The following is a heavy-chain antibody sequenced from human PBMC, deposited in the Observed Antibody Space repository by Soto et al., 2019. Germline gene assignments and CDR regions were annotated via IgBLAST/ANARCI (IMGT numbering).Heavy chain of an antibody. D-gene: IGHD3-22*01. V-gene: IGHV1-46*01. CDR1: GYTFTSYY. Sequence: ASVKVSCKASGYTFTSYYMHWVRQAPGQGLERMGIINPSGGSTSYAQKFQGRVTMTRDTSTSTVYMELSSLRSEDTAVYYCARDTQTYYYDSSGYFDYWGQGTLVTVSS. CDR2: INPSGGST. CDR3: ARDTQTYYYDSSGYFDY. J-gene: IGHJ4*02.